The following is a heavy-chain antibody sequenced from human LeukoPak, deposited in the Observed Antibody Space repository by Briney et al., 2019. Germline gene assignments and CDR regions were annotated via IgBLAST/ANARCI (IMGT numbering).Heavy chain of an antibody. CDR2: IYHSGST. CDR1: GGSISSGGYS. Sequence: SQTLSLTCAVSGGSISSGGYSWSWIRQPPGKGLEWIGYIYHSGSTYYNPSLKSRVTISVDRSKNQFSLKLSSVTAADTAVYYCARVVTTSAFDIWGQGTMVTVSS. J-gene: IGHJ3*02. D-gene: IGHD4-11*01. V-gene: IGHV4-30-2*01. CDR3: ARVVTTSAFDI.